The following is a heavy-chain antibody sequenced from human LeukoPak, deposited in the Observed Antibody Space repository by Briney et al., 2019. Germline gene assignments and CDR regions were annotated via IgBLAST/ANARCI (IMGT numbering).Heavy chain of an antibody. CDR1: GGSFSGYY. D-gene: IGHD6-19*01. J-gene: IGHJ4*02. V-gene: IGHV4-34*01. CDR2: INHSGST. CDR3: AESIAVAGHYFDY. Sequence: SETLSLTCAVYGGSFSGYYWSWIRQPPGKGPEWIGEINHSGSTNYNSSLKSRVTISVDTSKNQFSLKLSSVTAADTAVYYCAESIAVAGHYFDYWGQGTLVTVSS.